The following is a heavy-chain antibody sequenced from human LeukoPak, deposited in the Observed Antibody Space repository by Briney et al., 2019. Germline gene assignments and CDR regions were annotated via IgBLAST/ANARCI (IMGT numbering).Heavy chain of an antibody. J-gene: IGHJ6*03. Sequence: ASVKVSCKSSGYTFTSYAMHWVRQAPGQRLEWMGWINAGNGNIQYSQEFQGRVTITRDTSASTVYMELSSLRSEDMAVYYCASLYYYDSRGDMDVWGKGTTVTVSS. CDR2: INAGNGNI. CDR3: ASLYYYDSRGDMDV. V-gene: IGHV1-3*03. CDR1: GYTFTSYA. D-gene: IGHD3-22*01.